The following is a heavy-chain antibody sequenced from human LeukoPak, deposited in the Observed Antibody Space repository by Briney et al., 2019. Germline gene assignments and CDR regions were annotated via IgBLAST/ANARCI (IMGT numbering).Heavy chain of an antibody. J-gene: IGHJ6*03. Sequence: GGSLRLSCAASGFTFSSYSMNWVRQAPGKGLEWVSSISSSSSYIYYADSVKGRFTISRDNAKNSLYLQMNSLRAEDTAVYYCARDPAANYYYYYYYMDVWGKGTTVTVSS. CDR3: ARDPAANYYYYYYYMDV. V-gene: IGHV3-21*01. D-gene: IGHD2-15*01. CDR2: ISSSSSYI. CDR1: GFTFSSYS.